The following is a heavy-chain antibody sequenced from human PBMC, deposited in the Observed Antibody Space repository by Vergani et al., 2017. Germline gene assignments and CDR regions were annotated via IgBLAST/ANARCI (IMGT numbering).Heavy chain of an antibody. CDR1: GGSISSGDYY. V-gene: IGHV4-30-4*01. J-gene: IGHJ6*02. D-gene: IGHD3-22*01. CDR2: IYYSGST. CDR3: ARVRRDDSSGYYYYYGMDV. Sequence: QVQLQESGPGLVKPSQTLSLTCTVSGGSISSGDYYWSGIRQPPGKGLEWSGYIYYSGSTYYNPSLKSRVTISVDTSKNQFSLKLSSVTAADTAVYYCARVRRDDSSGYYYYYGMDVWGQGTTVTVSS.